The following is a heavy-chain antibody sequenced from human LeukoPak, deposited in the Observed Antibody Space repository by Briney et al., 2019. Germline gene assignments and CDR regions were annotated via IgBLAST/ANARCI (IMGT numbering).Heavy chain of an antibody. CDR1: GYSFTPYW. CDR2: IYPGDSKT. J-gene: IGHJ4*02. CDR3: ARQDGFGLYYFDY. V-gene: IGHV5-51*01. D-gene: IGHD3-16*01. Sequence: GESLKISCKASGYSFTPYWIGWVRQMPGKGLEWMGVIYPGDSKTIYSPSIQGQVTISADKSTNTAYLQWGSLKASDTAVYFCARQDGFGLYYFDYWGQGTLVTVSS.